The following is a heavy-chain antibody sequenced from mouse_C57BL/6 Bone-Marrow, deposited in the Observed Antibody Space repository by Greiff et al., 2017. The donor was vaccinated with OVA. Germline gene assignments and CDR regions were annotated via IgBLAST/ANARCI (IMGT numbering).Heavy chain of an antibody. CDR1: GYTFTSYW. CDR3: ARAAQATNFDY. D-gene: IGHD3-2*02. Sequence: VQLQQSGAELVRPGSSVKLSCKASGYTFTSYWMDWVKQRPGQGLEWIGNIYPSDSETHYNQKFKDKATLTVDKSSSTAYMQLSSLTSEDSAVYYCARAAQATNFDYWGQGTTLTVSS. J-gene: IGHJ2*01. V-gene: IGHV1-61*01. CDR2: IYPSDSET.